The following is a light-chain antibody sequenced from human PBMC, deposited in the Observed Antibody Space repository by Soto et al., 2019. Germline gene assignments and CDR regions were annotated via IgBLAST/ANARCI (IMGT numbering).Light chain of an antibody. CDR1: KLGDKY. CDR2: QDI. V-gene: IGLV3-1*01. CDR3: QVWDSSAVV. Sequence: SYELTQPPSVSVSPGQTASITCSGDKLGDKYTCWYQQKPGQSPVLVIYQDIKRPSGIPERFSGSNSGNTATLTISGTQALDEADYYCQVWDSSAVVFGGGTQLTVL. J-gene: IGLJ2*01.